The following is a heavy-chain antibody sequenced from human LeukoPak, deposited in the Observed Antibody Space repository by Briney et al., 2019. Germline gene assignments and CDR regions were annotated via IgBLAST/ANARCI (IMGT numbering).Heavy chain of an antibody. Sequence: GASVKVSCTASGYTFTSYGISWVRQAPGQGLEWMGGIIPIFGTANYAQKFQGRVTITADESTSTAYMELSSLRSEDTAVYYCARSTIFGVVIAPDYYYGMDVWGQGTTVTVSS. CDR3: ARSTIFGVVIAPDYYYGMDV. D-gene: IGHD3-3*01. CDR2: IIPIFGTA. CDR1: GYTFTSYG. V-gene: IGHV1-69*13. J-gene: IGHJ6*02.